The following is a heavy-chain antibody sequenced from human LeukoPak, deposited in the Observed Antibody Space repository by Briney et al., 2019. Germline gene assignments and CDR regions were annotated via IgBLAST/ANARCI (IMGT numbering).Heavy chain of an antibody. CDR1: GYTFTSYG. V-gene: IGHV1-18*01. J-gene: IGHJ6*03. D-gene: IGHD1-14*01. Sequence: ASVKVSCKASGYTFTSYGISWVRPAPGQGLEWMGWISAYNGNTNYAQKLQGRVTMTTDTSTSTAYMELRSLRSDDTAVYYCARAGSGRYYYYMDVWGKGTTVTVSS. CDR3: ARAGSGRYYYYMDV. CDR2: ISAYNGNT.